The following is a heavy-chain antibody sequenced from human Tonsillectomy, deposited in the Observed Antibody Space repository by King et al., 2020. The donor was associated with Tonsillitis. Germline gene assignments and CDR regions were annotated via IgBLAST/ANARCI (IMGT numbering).Heavy chain of an antibody. CDR1: GFTFSDYG. D-gene: IGHD2-15*01. J-gene: IGHJ4*02. CDR2: ISDDGGTR. V-gene: IGHV3-30*18. Sequence: VQLVESGGGVVRPGGSLRLSCAASGFTFSDYGVHWVRQAPGKGLEWVAFISDDGGTRHYADSVKGRFTISRDNSKNTRFLQMNSLRVDDTAVYYCAKDHSRTPPFDHWGQGTLVTVSS. CDR3: AKDHSRTPPFDH.